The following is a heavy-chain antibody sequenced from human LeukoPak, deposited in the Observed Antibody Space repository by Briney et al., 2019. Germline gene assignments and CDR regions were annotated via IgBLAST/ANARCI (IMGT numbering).Heavy chain of an antibody. V-gene: IGHV3-9*01. CDR3: ARDLDYYDRIFDY. CDR2: ISWNSGSI. J-gene: IGHJ4*02. Sequence: GGSLRLSCAASGFTFDDYAMHWVRQAPGKGLEWVSGISWNSGSIGYADSVKGRFTISRDNAKNSLYLQMNSLRAEDTAVYYCARDLDYYDRIFDYWGQGTLVTVSS. D-gene: IGHD3-22*01. CDR1: GFTFDDYA.